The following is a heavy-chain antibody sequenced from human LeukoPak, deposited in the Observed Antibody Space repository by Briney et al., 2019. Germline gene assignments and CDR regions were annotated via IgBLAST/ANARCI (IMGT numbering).Heavy chain of an antibody. V-gene: IGHV5-51*01. CDR2: IYPGDSDT. CDR1: GYSFTNYW. Sequence: GESLKISCKGSGYSFTNYWIGWVRQMSGKGLEWMGIIYPGDSDTRYSPSFQGHVTISADKSISTAYLQWSSLKASDTAMYYCASPVVYDAFDIWGQGTMVTVSS. D-gene: IGHD3-22*01. J-gene: IGHJ3*02. CDR3: ASPVVYDAFDI.